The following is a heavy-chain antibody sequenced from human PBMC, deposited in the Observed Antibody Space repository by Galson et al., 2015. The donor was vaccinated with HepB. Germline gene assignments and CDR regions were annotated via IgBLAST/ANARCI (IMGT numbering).Heavy chain of an antibody. D-gene: IGHD1-26*01. Sequence: SLRLSCAASGFTFSNYAMHWVRQAPGKGLQWVAVISYDGGSKYYADSVKGRFTISRDNSKNTLFLQMNSLRAEDTAVYYCARGGSHTTLDAFDAWGQGSLVTVSS. CDR2: ISYDGGSK. V-gene: IGHV3-30-3*01. J-gene: IGHJ3*01. CDR1: GFTFSNYA. CDR3: ARGGSHTTLDAFDA.